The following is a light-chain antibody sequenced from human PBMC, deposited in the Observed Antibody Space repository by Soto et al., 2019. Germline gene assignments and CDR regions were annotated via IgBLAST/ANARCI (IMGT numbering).Light chain of an antibody. CDR2: KAS. V-gene: IGKV1-5*03. CDR3: QHYNSYSEA. J-gene: IGKJ1*01. Sequence: DIQMTQPPSTPSGSVGDTVRITCRASQTISSWLAWYHQKPVKAPKLLIYKASTLKSGVPSRFSGSGSGTEFTLTISSLQPDDFATYYCQHYNSYSEAFGQRTKVDI. CDR1: QTISSW.